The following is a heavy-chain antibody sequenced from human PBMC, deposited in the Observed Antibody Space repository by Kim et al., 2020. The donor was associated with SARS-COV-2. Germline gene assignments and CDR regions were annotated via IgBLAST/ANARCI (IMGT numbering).Heavy chain of an antibody. J-gene: IGHJ3*02. Sequence: GGSLRLSCAASGFTFTSYAMSWVRQAPGKGLEWVSGISASGGILYKAYSVKGQFTISSDNSKHKISLEMHSLSAEDAAGSYCSRELVVPGDVYFFD. CDR2: ISASGGIL. CDR3: SRELVVPGDVYFFD. D-gene: IGHD3-10*01. CDR1: GFTFTSYA. V-gene: IGHV3-23*01.